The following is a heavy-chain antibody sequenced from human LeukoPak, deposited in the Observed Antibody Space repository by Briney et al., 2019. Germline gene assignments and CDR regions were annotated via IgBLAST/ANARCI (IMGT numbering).Heavy chain of an antibody. Sequence: GGSLRLSCAASGFTVSINYMSWVRQAPGEGLEWVSVIYSGGSTYYADSVKVRFTISRDNSKNTLYLQMNSLRAEDTAVYYCFNSGGVVVVTNDAFDIWGQGTMVTVSS. CDR3: FNSGGVVVVTNDAFDI. D-gene: IGHD3-22*01. J-gene: IGHJ3*02. CDR1: GFTVSINY. CDR2: IYSGGST. V-gene: IGHV3-53*01.